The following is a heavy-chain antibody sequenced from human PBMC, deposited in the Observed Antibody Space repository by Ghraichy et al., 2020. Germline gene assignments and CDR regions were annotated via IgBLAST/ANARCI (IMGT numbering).Heavy chain of an antibody. CDR3: APLPAAVHSAY. CDR2: IRTKPFGYTT. J-gene: IGHJ4*02. V-gene: IGHV3-72*01. Sequence: GGSLRLSCAASGFNFSDHYMHWVRQAPGKGLEWIGLIRTKPFGYTTEYAASVQGRFTIASDDSKNSLYLQMNSLKTEDTAVYYCAPLPAAVHSAYWGQGTLVTFSS. CDR1: GFNFSDHY. D-gene: IGHD2-2*01.